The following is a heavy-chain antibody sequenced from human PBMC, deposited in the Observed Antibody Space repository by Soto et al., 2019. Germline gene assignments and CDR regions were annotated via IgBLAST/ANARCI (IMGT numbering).Heavy chain of an antibody. V-gene: IGHV1-2*04. D-gene: IGHD6-6*01. J-gene: IGHJ6*01. CDR2: INPNSGGT. CDR3: ARDRGRAASPTYFFYGMEV. CDR1: VYTFTGYY. Sequence: SVKVSCKASVYTFTGYYMHWVRQAPLQGLEWMGWINPNSGGTNYAQKFQGWVTMTRDTSISTAYMELSRLRSDDTAVYYCARDRGRAASPTYFFYGMEVWGQGTTFSVSS.